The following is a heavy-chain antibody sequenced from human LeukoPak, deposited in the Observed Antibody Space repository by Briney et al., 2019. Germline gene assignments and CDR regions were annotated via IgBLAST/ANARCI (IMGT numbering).Heavy chain of an antibody. D-gene: IGHD4-17*01. V-gene: IGHV1-8*01. CDR2: MNPNSGNT. Sequence: ASVKVSCKASGYTFTSYDINWVRQATGQGLEWMGWMNPNSGNTGYAQKFQGRVTMTRNTSISTAYMELSSLSSEDTAVYYCARESGDINWFDPWGQGTLVTVSS. J-gene: IGHJ5*02. CDR1: GYTFTSYD. CDR3: ARESGDINWFDP.